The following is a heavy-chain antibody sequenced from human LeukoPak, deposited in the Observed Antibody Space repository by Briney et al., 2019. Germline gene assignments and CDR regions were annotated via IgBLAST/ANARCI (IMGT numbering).Heavy chain of an antibody. D-gene: IGHD3-22*01. CDR3: ARAPSEIGGYYPEYFRH. CDR2: IKSDGST. Sequence: GGSLRLSCPASGFTFSTYWMHWVRQAQGKGLVWVSRIKSDGSTNYADSVKGRFTISRDNAKNTVSLQMNSLRPEDTGVYYCARAPSEIGGYYPEYFRHWGQGTLVTVSS. V-gene: IGHV3-74*01. CDR1: GFTFSTYW. J-gene: IGHJ1*01.